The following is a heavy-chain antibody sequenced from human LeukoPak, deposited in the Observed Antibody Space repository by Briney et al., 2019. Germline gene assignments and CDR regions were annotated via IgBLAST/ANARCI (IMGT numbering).Heavy chain of an antibody. CDR3: AKDQGVNFFDY. CDR2: IRYDGSKK. D-gene: IGHD2-8*01. V-gene: IGHV3-30*02. Sequence: GSLRLSCAASGFTFTSYGIHWVRQAPGKGLEWVAFIRYDGSKKYYADSVKGRFTISRDNSKNTLYLQMNSLRAEDTAVYYCAKDQGVNFFDYWGQGTLVTVSS. J-gene: IGHJ4*02. CDR1: GFTFTSYG.